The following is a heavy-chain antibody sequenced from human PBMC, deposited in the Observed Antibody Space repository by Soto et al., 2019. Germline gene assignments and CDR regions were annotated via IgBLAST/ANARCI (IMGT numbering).Heavy chain of an antibody. Sequence: GESLKISCEDSGHSFTTYWIAWVRQMPGKGLAWMGRIDPSDSYTNYSPSFQGHVTISADKSISTAYLQWSSLKASDTAMYYCARHSNQLLGFDYWVQGTLVTVSS. CDR2: IDPSDSYT. CDR3: ARHSNQLLGFDY. J-gene: IGHJ4*02. CDR1: GHSFTTYW. V-gene: IGHV5-10-1*01. D-gene: IGHD2-2*01.